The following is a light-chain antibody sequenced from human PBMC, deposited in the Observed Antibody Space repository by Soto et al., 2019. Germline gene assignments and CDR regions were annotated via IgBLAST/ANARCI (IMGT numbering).Light chain of an antibody. Sequence: DIQMTQSPSTLSAFVGDRVTITCRASQTISTWMAWYQQKPGKAPKLLVYDASTLQSGVASRFSGSGSGTEFTLIISGLQPDDSATYYCQQYTNTNNPWMFGQGTKVDI. CDR3: QQYTNTNNPWM. CDR1: QTISTW. CDR2: DAS. V-gene: IGKV1-5*01. J-gene: IGKJ1*01.